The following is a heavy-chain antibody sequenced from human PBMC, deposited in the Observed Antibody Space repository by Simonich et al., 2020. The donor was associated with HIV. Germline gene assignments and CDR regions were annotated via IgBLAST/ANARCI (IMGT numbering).Heavy chain of an antibody. Sequence: QLQLQESGPGLVKPSETLSLTCTVSGGAISSSGYYGGWIRRPPGKGLEWIGNIYYSGSTFYDPSLKSRVTISVDTSKNQFSLKLSSVTAADTAVYYCARHDSSGFDYWGQGTLVTVSS. V-gene: IGHV4-39*01. CDR2: IYYSGST. J-gene: IGHJ4*02. CDR1: GGAISSSGYY. D-gene: IGHD3-22*01. CDR3: ARHDSSGFDY.